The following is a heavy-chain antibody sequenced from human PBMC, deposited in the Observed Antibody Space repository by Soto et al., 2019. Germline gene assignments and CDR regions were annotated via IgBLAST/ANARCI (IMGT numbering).Heavy chain of an antibody. CDR2: IYYSGST. Sequence: QVQLQESGPGLVKPSETLSLTCTVPGGSISSYYWSWIRQPPGKGLEWIGYIYYSGSTNYNPSLKSRVTIAVDTSKNQFSLKLSSVTAADTAVYYCARLGLGYCSSTSCYSYYYYMDVWGKGTTVTVSS. CDR1: GGSISSYY. V-gene: IGHV4-59*08. J-gene: IGHJ6*03. D-gene: IGHD2-2*01. CDR3: ARLGLGYCSSTSCYSYYYYMDV.